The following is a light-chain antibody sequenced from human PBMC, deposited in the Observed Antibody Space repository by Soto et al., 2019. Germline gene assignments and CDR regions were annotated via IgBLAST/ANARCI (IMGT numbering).Light chain of an antibody. CDR2: GAS. CDR1: QSVSS. CDR3: QQYGSSPRT. Sequence: EIVLTQSPGTLSLSPGERATLSCRASQSVSSIAWYQQKPGQAPRLLIYGASSRATGIPDRFSGSGSGTDFTLTVSRLEPADFAVYYCQQYGSSPRTFGQGTKVEIK. J-gene: IGKJ1*01. V-gene: IGKV3-20*01.